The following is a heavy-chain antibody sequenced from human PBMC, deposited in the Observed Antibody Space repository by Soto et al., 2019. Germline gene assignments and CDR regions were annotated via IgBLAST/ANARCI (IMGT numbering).Heavy chain of an antibody. V-gene: IGHV3-13*01. D-gene: IGHD5-12*01. Sequence: PGGSLRLSCAASGFTFSSYDMHWVRQATGKGLEWVSAIGTAGDTYYPGSVKGRFTISRENAKNSLYLQMNSLRAEDTAVYYCARAFVEMATITAYYYYGMDVWGQGTTVNVSS. J-gene: IGHJ6*02. CDR3: ARAFVEMATITAYYYYGMDV. CDR2: IGTAGDT. CDR1: GFTFSSYD.